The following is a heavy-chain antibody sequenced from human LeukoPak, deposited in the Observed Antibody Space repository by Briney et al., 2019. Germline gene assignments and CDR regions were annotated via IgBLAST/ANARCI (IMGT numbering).Heavy chain of an antibody. Sequence: ASVKVSCKASGGTFSSYAISWVRQAPGQGLEWMGGIIPIFGTANYAQKFQGRVTITTDESTGTAYMELSSLRSEDTAVYYCARDYLGMSSSSWYRYFDYWGQGTLVIVSS. CDR1: GGTFSSYA. CDR2: IIPIFGTA. V-gene: IGHV1-69*05. CDR3: ARDYLGMSSSSWYRYFDY. J-gene: IGHJ4*02. D-gene: IGHD6-13*01.